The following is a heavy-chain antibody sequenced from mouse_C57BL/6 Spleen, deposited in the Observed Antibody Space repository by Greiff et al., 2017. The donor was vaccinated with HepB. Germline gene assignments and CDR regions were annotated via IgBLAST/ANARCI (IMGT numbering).Heavy chain of an antibody. D-gene: IGHD1-1*01. J-gene: IGHJ2*01. CDR3: ARRDTTVVAPFDY. V-gene: IGHV5-17*01. Sequence: EVQRVESGGGLVKPGGSLKLSCAASGFTFSDYGMHWVRQAPEKGLEWVAYISSGSSTIYYADTVKGRFTISRDNAKNTLFLQMTSLRSEDTAMYDCARRDTTVVAPFDYWGQGTTLTVSS. CDR2: ISSGSSTI. CDR1: GFTFSDYG.